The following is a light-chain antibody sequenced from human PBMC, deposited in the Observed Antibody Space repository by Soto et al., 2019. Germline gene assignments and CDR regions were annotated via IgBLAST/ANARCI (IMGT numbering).Light chain of an antibody. CDR2: AAS. V-gene: IGKV1-16*02. Sequence: DIQMTQSPSSLSASVGDRVTISCRASQGISSYLVWFQQKPGQAPKSLIYAASTLQSGVPSHFSGSGSGTDFTLTISSLQPEDFATYYCQQYNSFPPTFGGGTKVEI. CDR3: QQYNSFPPT. J-gene: IGKJ4*01. CDR1: QGISSY.